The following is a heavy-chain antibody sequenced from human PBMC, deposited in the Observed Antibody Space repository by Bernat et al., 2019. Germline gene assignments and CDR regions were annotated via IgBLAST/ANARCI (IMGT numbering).Heavy chain of an antibody. CDR3: ARFPPRYSSSSGAFDI. V-gene: IGHV1-2*04. CDR2: INPNSGGT. Sequence: QVQLVQSGAEVKKPGASVKVSCKASGYTFTGYYMHWVRQAPGQGLEWMGWINPNSGGTNFAQKFQGWVTMTRDTSISTAYVELSRLRSAATAVYYCARFPPRYSSSSGAFDIWGQGTMVTVSS. D-gene: IGHD6-6*01. CDR1: GYTFTGYY. J-gene: IGHJ3*02.